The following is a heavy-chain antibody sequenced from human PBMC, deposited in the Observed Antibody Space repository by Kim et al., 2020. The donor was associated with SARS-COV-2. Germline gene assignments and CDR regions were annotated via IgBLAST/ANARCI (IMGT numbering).Heavy chain of an antibody. CDR3: ARLSVSFGQLYAFDY. V-gene: IGHV7-4-1*02. D-gene: IGHD3-10*01. J-gene: IGHJ4*02. CDR1: GYTFTRYA. CDR2: INSNTGNA. Sequence: ASVKVSCKASGYTFTRYALNWVRQAPGQGLEWMGWINSNTGNATYGQGFTGRFVFSLDTSVSTASLQVSSLRAEDTATYYCARLSVSFGQLYAFDYWGQGTMLSVSS.